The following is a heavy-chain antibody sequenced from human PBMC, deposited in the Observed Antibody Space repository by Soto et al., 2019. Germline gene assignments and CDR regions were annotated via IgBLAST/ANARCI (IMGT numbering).Heavy chain of an antibody. Sequence: GGSLRLSCAAPGLTFSNYGMLWVRQAPGKGLEWVAVISYDGSNKYYADSVKGRFTISRDNSKNTLYLQMNSLRVEDTAVYYCAKPDDLGYCSGGSCPNWFDPWGQGTLVTVSS. J-gene: IGHJ5*02. V-gene: IGHV3-30*18. CDR3: AKPDDLGYCSGGSCPNWFDP. CDR1: GLTFSNYG. CDR2: ISYDGSNK. D-gene: IGHD2-15*01.